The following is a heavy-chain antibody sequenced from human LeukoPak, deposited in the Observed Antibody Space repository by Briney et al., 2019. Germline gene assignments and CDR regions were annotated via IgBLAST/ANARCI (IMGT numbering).Heavy chain of an antibody. V-gene: IGHV3-9*03. CDR3: AKDGDVRYCSGGSCHLGGGYFDY. CDR2: ICWNSGSI. J-gene: IGHJ4*02. CDR1: GFTFDDYA. D-gene: IGHD2-15*01. Sequence: GRSLRLSCAVSGFTFDDYAMHWVRQAPGKGLEWVSGICWNSGSIVYADSVKGRFTISRDNAKITLYLQMNSLRAEDMALYYCAKDGDVRYCSGGSCHLGGGYFDYWGQGTLVTVSS.